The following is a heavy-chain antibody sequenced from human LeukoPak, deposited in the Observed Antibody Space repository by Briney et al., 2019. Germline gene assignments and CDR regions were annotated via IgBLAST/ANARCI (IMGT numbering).Heavy chain of an antibody. CDR2: ISSSSSYI. CDR3: ARPFGYGDYGAAFDI. J-gene: IGHJ3*02. D-gene: IGHD4-17*01. CDR1: GFTFRSYS. V-gene: IGHV3-21*01. Sequence: GGSLRLSCVGSGFTFRSYSMQWVRQAPGKGLEWVSSISSSSSYIYYADSVKGRFTISRDNAKNSLYLQMNSLRAEDTAVYYCARPFGYGDYGAAFDIWGQGTMVTVSS.